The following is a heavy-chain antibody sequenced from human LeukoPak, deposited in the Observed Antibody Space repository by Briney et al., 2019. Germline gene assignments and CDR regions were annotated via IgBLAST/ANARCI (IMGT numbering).Heavy chain of an antibody. Sequence: GASVKVSCKASGGTFSSYAISWVRQAPGQGLEWMGGIIPIFGTANYAQKFQGRVTITADKSTSTAYMELSSLRSEDTAVYYCAREGKGLAALDVWGKGTTVTISS. J-gene: IGHJ6*04. CDR3: AREGKGLAALDV. V-gene: IGHV1-69*06. D-gene: IGHD6-25*01. CDR1: GGTFSSYA. CDR2: IIPIFGTA.